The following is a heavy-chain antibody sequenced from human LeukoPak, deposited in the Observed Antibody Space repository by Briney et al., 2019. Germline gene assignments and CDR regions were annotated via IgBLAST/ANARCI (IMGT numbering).Heavy chain of an antibody. Sequence: PSETLSLTCTVSCGPITSYHWSWIPQPAGKGLEWIGRIYTSGSTNYNPSLKSRVTMSVDTPKNQFSLKLRSVTAADTAVYYGARSHSDSSFDYWGQGTLVTVSS. V-gene: IGHV4-4*07. CDR2: IYTSGST. CDR1: CGPITSYH. CDR3: ARSHSDSSFDY. D-gene: IGHD3-3*01. J-gene: IGHJ4*02.